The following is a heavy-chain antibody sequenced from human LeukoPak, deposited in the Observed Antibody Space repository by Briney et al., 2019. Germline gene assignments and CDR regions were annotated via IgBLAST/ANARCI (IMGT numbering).Heavy chain of an antibody. CDR3: ARDPSVWGYQYYFDY. Sequence: PSPTLSLTCAISGDSVSSNSAAWHWIRQSPSRGLEWLGSTYYRSKWNNDYAVSVKSQITINPDTSKNQFSLQLNSVTPEDTAVYYCARDPSVWGYQYYFDYWGQGTLVTVSS. J-gene: IGHJ4*02. V-gene: IGHV6-1*01. CDR2: TYYRSKWNN. CDR1: GDSVSSNSAA. D-gene: IGHD3-16*01.